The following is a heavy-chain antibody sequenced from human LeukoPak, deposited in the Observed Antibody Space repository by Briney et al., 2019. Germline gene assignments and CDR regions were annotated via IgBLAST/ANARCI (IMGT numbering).Heavy chain of an antibody. CDR3: ARISGDYYDSSGLFDY. Sequence: KPSETLSLTCTVSGGSISSSSYYWGWIRQPPGKGLEWIGSIYYSGITYYNPSLKSRVTISVDTSKNQFSLKLSSVTAADTAVYYCARISGDYYDSSGLFDYWGQGTLVTVSS. CDR1: GGSISSSSYY. V-gene: IGHV4-39*01. D-gene: IGHD3-22*01. CDR2: IYYSGIT. J-gene: IGHJ4*02.